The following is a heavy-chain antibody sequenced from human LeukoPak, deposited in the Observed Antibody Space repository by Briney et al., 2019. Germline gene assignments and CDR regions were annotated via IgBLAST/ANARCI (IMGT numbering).Heavy chain of an antibody. Sequence: SETLSVTCAVYGGSFSGYYWSWIRQPPGKGLEWIGEINHSGSTNYNPSLKSRVTISVDTSKNQFSLKLSSVTAADTAVYYCARTIVAPTTYYDYWGQGTLVTVSS. CDR2: INHSGST. CDR1: GGSFSGYY. CDR3: ARTIVAPTTYYDY. V-gene: IGHV4-34*01. J-gene: IGHJ4*02. D-gene: IGHD1-1*01.